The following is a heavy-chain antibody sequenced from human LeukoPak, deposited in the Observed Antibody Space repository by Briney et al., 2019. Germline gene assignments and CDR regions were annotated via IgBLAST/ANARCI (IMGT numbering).Heavy chain of an antibody. J-gene: IGHJ4*02. CDR3: AKLSWTVGATLNFDY. Sequence: GGSLRLSCAASGFTFSSYAMSWVRQAPEEGLEWVSAISGSGGSTYYADSVKGRFTISRDNSKNTLYLQMNSLRAEDTAVYYCAKLSWTVGATLNFDYWGQGTLVTVSS. CDR2: ISGSGGST. V-gene: IGHV3-23*01. CDR1: GFTFSSYA. D-gene: IGHD1-26*01.